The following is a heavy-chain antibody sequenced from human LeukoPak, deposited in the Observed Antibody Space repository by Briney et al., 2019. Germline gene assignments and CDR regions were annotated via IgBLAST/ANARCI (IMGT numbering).Heavy chain of an antibody. CDR3: ARGSGWLPDS. V-gene: IGHV4-59*01. CDR1: GGSISSYY. Sequence: SETLSLTCTVSGGSISSYYWSWIRQPPGKGLEWIGYINYSGSTKYNPSLKSRVTISVDTSKNQFSLKLSSVTAADTAMYYCARGSGWLPDSWGQGTLVSVSS. CDR2: INYSGST. D-gene: IGHD6-19*01. J-gene: IGHJ5*01.